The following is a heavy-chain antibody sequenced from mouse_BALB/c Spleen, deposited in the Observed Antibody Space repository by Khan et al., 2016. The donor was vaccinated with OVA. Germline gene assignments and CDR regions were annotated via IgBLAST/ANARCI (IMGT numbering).Heavy chain of an antibody. Sequence: EVQLQESGPGLVKPSQSLSLTCTVTGYSITSNYAWNWIRQFPGNKLEWMGYISYSGSTSYNPSLKSRISITRDTSTNQFFLQVNSVTNEDTATYYVARKNYYRHAVDYWGQGTSGTVPS. V-gene: IGHV3-2*02. D-gene: IGHD1-1*01. J-gene: IGHJ4*01. CDR2: ISYSGST. CDR3: ARKNYYRHAVDY. CDR1: GYSITSNYA.